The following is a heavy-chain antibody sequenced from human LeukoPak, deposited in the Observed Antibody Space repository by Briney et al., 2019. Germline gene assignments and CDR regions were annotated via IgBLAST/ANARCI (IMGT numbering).Heavy chain of an antibody. Sequence: PGGSLRLSCGASGFTFSSYAMSWVRQAPCKGLEWVAFIRYDGSNKYYADSVKGRFTISRDNSKNTLYLQMNSLRAEDTAVYYCAKGPGGYCSSTSCYRSNYYYHMDVGGKGTTVTVSS. CDR1: GFTFSSYA. CDR2: IRYDGSNK. CDR3: AKGPGGYCSSTSCYRSNYYYHMDV. D-gene: IGHD2-2*02. J-gene: IGHJ6*03. V-gene: IGHV3-30*02.